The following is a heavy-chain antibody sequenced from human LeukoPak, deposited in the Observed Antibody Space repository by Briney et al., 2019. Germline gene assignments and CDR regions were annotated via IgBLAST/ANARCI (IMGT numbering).Heavy chain of an antibody. J-gene: IGHJ4*02. Sequence: PSETLSLTCTVSGGSISSYYWSWIRQPPGKGLEWIGYIYYSGSTNYNPSLKSRVTISVDTSKNQFSLKLSSVTAADTAVHYCARGSGYDSIYPALDYWGQGTLVTVSS. CDR2: IYYSGST. CDR3: ARGSGYDSIYPALDY. V-gene: IGHV4-59*01. D-gene: IGHD5-12*01. CDR1: GGSISSYY.